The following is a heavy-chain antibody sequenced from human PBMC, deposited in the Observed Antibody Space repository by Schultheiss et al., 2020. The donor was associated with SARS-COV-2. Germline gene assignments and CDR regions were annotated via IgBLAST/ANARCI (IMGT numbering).Heavy chain of an antibody. CDR3: ASLDDYGDQAYYYYGMDV. D-gene: IGHD4-17*01. CDR2: ISASGGAT. J-gene: IGHJ6*02. CDR1: GFTFGDYA. V-gene: IGHV3-23*01. Sequence: GGSLRLSCTASGFTFGDYAMSWFRQAPGRGLEWVSGISASGGATYYADSVKGRFTISRDNAKNSLYLQMNSLRAEDTAVYYCASLDDYGDQAYYYYGMDVWGQGTTVTGSS.